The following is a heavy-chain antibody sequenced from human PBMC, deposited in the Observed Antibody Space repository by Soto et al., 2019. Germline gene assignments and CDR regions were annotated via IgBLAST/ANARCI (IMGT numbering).Heavy chain of an antibody. CDR2: IIPIFGTE. CDR1: GGTFSSYA. D-gene: IGHD4-17*01. J-gene: IGHJ4*02. CDR3: ARDLYGGNAQTRNQH. Sequence: QVQLVQSGAEVKKPGSSVKVSCTASGGTFSSYAISWVRQAPGQGLEWMGGIIPIFGTENYAQKFQGRVTITADESTSTAYMELSSLRSEDTAVYYCARDLYGGNAQTRNQHWGQGTLVTVSS. V-gene: IGHV1-69*01.